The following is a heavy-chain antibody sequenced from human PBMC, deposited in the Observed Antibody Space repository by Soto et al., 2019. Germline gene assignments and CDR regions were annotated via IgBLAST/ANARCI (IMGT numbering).Heavy chain of an antibody. CDR2: IYDSGST. V-gene: IGHV4-39*01. J-gene: IGHJ4*02. CDR3: AGGHDYDFWSGYYLS. D-gene: IGHD3-3*01. Sequence: QLQLQESGPGLVKPSETLSLTCTVSGGSISSSSYYWGWIRQPPGKGLEWIGSIYDSGSTYYTSALTSRVTISVDTSKNQFSLKLRSVTAADTAVYYCAGGHDYDFWSGYYLSWGQGTVVTVSS. CDR1: GGSISSSSYY.